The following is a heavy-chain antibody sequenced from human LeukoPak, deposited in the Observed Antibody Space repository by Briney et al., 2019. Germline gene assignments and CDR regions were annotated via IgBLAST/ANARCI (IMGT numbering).Heavy chain of an antibody. CDR3: AREGGGNGHYYYYGMDV. D-gene: IGHD4-23*01. J-gene: IGHJ6*02. CDR2: ISSSSSTI. V-gene: IGHV3-48*02. Sequence: TGGSLRLSCAASGFTFSSYSMNWVRQAPGKGLEWVSCISSSSSTIYYADSVKGRFTISRDNAKNSLYLQMNSLRDEDTAVYYCAREGGGNGHYYYYGMDVWGQGTTVTVSS. CDR1: GFTFSSYS.